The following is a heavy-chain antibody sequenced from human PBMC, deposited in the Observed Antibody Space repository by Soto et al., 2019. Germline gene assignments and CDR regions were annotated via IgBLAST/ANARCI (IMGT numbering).Heavy chain of an antibody. V-gene: IGHV1-2*02. CDR1: GYSFTGYY. CDR3: ARGDYGTGGYPFPYFDY. Sequence: HEHLVQSGAEVKRPGASLKVSCKASGYSFTGYYIHWVRQAPGQGLEWMGWINPDSGPTNYAQNFQGRVTLTSDTSISTASMDLTSLTSDDTAVYYCARGDYGTGGYPFPYFDYWGQGTLVIVSS. J-gene: IGHJ4*02. D-gene: IGHD2-8*02. CDR2: INPDSGPT.